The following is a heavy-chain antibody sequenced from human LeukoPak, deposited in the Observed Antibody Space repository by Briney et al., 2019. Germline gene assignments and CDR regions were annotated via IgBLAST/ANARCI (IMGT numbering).Heavy chain of an antibody. Sequence: SETLSLTCSVSDDSITMHYWTWIRQPPGKGLEWIGYVDHTGSTNFNPSLNGRVSISRDTTKNLFSLRLRSVTAADTAVYFCARGRVSSSTWYSTYYYYFYMDVWGKGTTVTVSS. V-gene: IGHV4-59*11. D-gene: IGHD1-1*01. CDR2: VDHTGST. CDR1: DDSITMHY. CDR3: ARGRVSSSTWYSTYYYYFYMDV. J-gene: IGHJ6*03.